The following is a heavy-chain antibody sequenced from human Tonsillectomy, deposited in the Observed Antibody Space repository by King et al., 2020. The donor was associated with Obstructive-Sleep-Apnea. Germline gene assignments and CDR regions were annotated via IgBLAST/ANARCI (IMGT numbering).Heavy chain of an antibody. J-gene: IGHJ5*02. CDR3: ARGAYSDSSGYYSTYNWFDP. CDR1: GFTFSSYD. V-gene: IGHV3-13*04. Sequence: VQLVQSGGGLVQPGGSLRLSCAASGFTFSSYDMHWVRQATGKGLEWVSAIGTAGDTYYPGSVKGRFTISRENSKNSLYLQMNSLRAGDTALYYCARGAYSDSSGYYSTYNWFDPWGQGTLVTVSS. D-gene: IGHD3-22*01. CDR2: IGTAGDT.